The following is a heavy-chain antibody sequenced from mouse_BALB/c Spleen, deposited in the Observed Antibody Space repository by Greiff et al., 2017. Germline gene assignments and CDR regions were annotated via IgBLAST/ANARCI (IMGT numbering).Heavy chain of an antibody. CDR1: GFTFSDFY. D-gene: IGHD1-1*01. J-gene: IGHJ1*01. CDR2: SRNKANDYTT. Sequence: EVMLVESGGGLVQPGGSLRLSCATSGFTFSDFYMEWVRQPPGKRLEWIAASRNKANDYTTEYSASVKGRFIVSRDTSQSILYLQMNALRAEDTAIYYCARFTVVGRYFDVWGAGTTVTVSS. CDR3: ARFTVVGRYFDV. V-gene: IGHV7-1*02.